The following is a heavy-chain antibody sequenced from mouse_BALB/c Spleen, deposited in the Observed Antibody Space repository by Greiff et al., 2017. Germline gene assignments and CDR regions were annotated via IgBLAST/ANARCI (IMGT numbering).Heavy chain of an antibody. Sequence: VHLVESGPGLVAPSQSLSITCTVSGFSLTSYGVHWVRQPPGKGLEWLGVIWAGGSTNYNSALMSRLSISKDNSKSQVFLKMNSLQTDDTAMYYCITTAPFAYWGQGTLVTVSA. V-gene: IGHV2-9*02. CDR1: GFSLTSYG. CDR2: IWAGGST. D-gene: IGHD1-2*01. J-gene: IGHJ3*01. CDR3: ITTAPFAY.